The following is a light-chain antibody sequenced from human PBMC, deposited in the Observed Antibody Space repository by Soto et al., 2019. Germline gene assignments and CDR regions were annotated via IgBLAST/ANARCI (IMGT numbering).Light chain of an antibody. CDR1: SSDVGGYNY. V-gene: IGLV2-14*03. CDR2: DVT. CDR3: SSYTNRNTVV. Sequence: QSVLTQPASVSVSPGQSITIFCTGTSSDVGGYNYVSWYQQRPGKPPKLMIYDVTNRPSGVSNRFSGSKSDSTASLTIAGLQAEDEGDYYCSSYTNRNTVVFGGGTKVTVL. J-gene: IGLJ3*02.